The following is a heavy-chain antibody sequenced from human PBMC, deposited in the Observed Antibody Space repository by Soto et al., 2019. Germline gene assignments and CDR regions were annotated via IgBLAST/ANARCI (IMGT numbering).Heavy chain of an antibody. CDR3: ARSGAGTTTTDY. D-gene: IGHD6-19*01. CDR2: IYYSGST. Sequence: HVQLQESGPGLVKPSQTLSLTCTVSGGSISSGGYYWSWIRQHPGKGLEWIGYIYYSGSTYYHPSLRSRVTISVDTSKNQFSLKLSSVTAADTAVYYCARSGAGTTTTDYWGQGTLVTVSS. V-gene: IGHV4-31*03. J-gene: IGHJ4*02. CDR1: GGSISSGGYY.